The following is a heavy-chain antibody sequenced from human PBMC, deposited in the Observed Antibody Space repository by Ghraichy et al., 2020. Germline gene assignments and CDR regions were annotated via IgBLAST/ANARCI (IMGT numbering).Heavy chain of an antibody. CDR2: IGSGRSSF. D-gene: IGHD2-15*01. J-gene: IGHJ4*02. V-gene: IGHV3-48*04. Sequence: GGSLRLSCAASGFTFSSYSMNWVRQAPGKGLEWVSYIGSGRSSFYYADSVKGRFTISRDNAKNSVYLDMKSLRAEDTALYYCVRDGCSGCTCTFYNWGQGALVTDCS. CDR1: GFTFSSYS. CDR3: VRDGCSGCTCTFYN.